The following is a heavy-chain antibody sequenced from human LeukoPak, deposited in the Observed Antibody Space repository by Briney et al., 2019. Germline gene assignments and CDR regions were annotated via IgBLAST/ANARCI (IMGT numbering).Heavy chain of an antibody. V-gene: IGHV4-59*01. CDR3: ARDRGPYYFDH. CDR2: IYYSGST. D-gene: IGHD3-10*01. J-gene: IGHJ4*02. CDR1: GGSISSYY. Sequence: SETLSLTXSVSGGSISSYYWSWIRQPPGKGLEWIGYIYYSGSTNYNPSLKSRVTISVDTSKNQFSLKLRSVTAADTAVYYCARDRGPYYFDHWGQGTLVTVSS.